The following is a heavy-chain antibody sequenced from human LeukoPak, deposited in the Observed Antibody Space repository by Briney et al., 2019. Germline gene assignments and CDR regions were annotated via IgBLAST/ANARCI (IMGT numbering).Heavy chain of an antibody. Sequence: QPGGSLRLSCAASGFTFSSYGMHWVRQAPGKGLEWVAVIWYDGSNKYYADSVKGRFTISRDNSKNTLYLQMNSLRAEDTAVYYCARAPVVALIQGWYFDLWGRGTLVTVSS. CDR2: IWYDGSNK. CDR3: ARAPVVALIQGWYFDL. J-gene: IGHJ2*01. CDR1: GFTFSSYG. D-gene: IGHD3-22*01. V-gene: IGHV3-33*01.